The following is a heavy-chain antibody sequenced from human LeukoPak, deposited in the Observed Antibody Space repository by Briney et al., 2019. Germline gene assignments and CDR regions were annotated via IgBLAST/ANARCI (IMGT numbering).Heavy chain of an antibody. CDR1: S. CDR3: ARDPPNYYDSSGYFRLHAGGSDY. J-gene: IGHJ4*02. D-gene: IGHD3-22*01. V-gene: IGHV3-21*04. Sequence: SMNWVRXAPGKGLEWVSSISSSSSYIYYADSVKGRFTISRDNAKNSLYLQMNSLRAEDTAVYYCARDPPNYYDSSGYFRLHAGGSDYWGQGTLVTVSS. CDR2: ISSSSSYI.